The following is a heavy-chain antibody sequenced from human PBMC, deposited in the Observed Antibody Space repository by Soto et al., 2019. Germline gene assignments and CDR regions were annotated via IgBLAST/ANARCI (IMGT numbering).Heavy chain of an antibody. CDR3: AHEGFGSDNWFDA. V-gene: IGHV2-5*01. D-gene: IGHD3-10*01. J-gene: IGHJ5*02. Sequence: QITLKESGPTLVTPTQTLTLTCTFSGFSLTTTGLGVAWIRQPPGKALEWLALIYWNDEKRYRPSLRSRLTITKDTSKSQVVLTMTDMDPVNTATDVCAHEGFGSDNWFDAWGQGALVIVSS. CDR2: IYWNDEK. CDR1: GFSLTTTGLG.